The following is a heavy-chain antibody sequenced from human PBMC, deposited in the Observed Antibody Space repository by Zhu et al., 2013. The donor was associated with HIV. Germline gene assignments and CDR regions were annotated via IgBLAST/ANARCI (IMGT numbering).Heavy chain of an antibody. V-gene: IGHV4-34*01. CDR2: INHSGST. CDR1: GGSFSGYY. D-gene: IGHD2-21*01. Sequence: QVQLQQWGAGLLKPSETLSLTCAVYGGSFSGYYWSWIRQPPGKGLEWIGEINHSGSTNYNPSLKSRVTISVDTSKNQFSLKLSSVTAADTAVYYCARVKGAVVIAIFDYWGQGTLVTVSS. CDR3: ARVKGAVVIAIFDY. J-gene: IGHJ4*02.